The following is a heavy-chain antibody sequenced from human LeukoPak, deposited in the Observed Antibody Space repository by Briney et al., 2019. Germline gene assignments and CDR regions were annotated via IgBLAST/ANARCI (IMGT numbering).Heavy chain of an antibody. CDR3: ARLVLVRGVIKYYFDY. CDR2: IYPGDSDT. J-gene: IGHJ4*02. V-gene: IGHV5-51*01. CDR1: GYSFTNYW. Sequence: GDSLKISCKGSGYSFTNYWIGWVRQMPGKGLEWMGIIYPGDSDTRYSPSFQGQVTISADKSISTAYLQWSSLKASDTAMYYCARLVLVRGVIKYYFDYWGQGTLVTVSS. D-gene: IGHD3-10*01.